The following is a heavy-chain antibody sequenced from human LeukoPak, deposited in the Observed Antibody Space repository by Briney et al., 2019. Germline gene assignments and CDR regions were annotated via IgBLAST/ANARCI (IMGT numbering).Heavy chain of an antibody. CDR1: GGTFSSYA. D-gene: IGHD2-2*02. CDR3: AMAGLGCSSTSCYNLVDY. CDR2: IIPIFGTA. Sequence: RASVKVSFKASGGTFSSYAISWVRQAPGQGLEWMGGIIPIFGTANYAQKFQGRVTITTDESTSTAYMELSSLRSEDTAVYYCAMAGLGCSSTSCYNLVDYWGQGTLVTVSS. V-gene: IGHV1-69*05. J-gene: IGHJ4*02.